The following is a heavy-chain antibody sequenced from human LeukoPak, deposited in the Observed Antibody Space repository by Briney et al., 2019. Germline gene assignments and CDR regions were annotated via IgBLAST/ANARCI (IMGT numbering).Heavy chain of an antibody. D-gene: IGHD3-9*01. Sequence: GASVKVSCKASGYTFTSYYMHWVRQAPGQGLEWMGWINTNTGNPAYAQGFTGRFVFSLDTSVSTAYLQISSLKAEDTAVYYCARGSGLDYDILTGYYTLDYWGQGTLVTVSS. CDR1: GYTFTSYY. J-gene: IGHJ4*02. CDR2: INTNTGNP. CDR3: ARGSGLDYDILTGYYTLDY. V-gene: IGHV7-4-1*02.